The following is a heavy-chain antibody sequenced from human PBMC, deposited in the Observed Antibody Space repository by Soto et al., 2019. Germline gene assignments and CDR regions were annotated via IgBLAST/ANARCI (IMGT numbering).Heavy chain of an antibody. Sequence: QVHLVQSGAEVKKAGSSVKVSCKAPGGTFKNNGISWVRQAPGQGLEWMGGIIPVFGTTNYAKKFQGRLTITAYDFTSTVYMELSRLRYEDTDVYYCARENGVAVATILYYFDYWGPGTLVTVSS. J-gene: IGHJ4*02. V-gene: IGHV1-69*01. CDR3: ARENGVAVATILYYFDY. CDR2: IIPVFGTT. D-gene: IGHD5-12*01. CDR1: GGTFKNNG.